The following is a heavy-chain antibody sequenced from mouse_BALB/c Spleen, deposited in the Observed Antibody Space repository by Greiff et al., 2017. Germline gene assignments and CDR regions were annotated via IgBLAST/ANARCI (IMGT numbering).Heavy chain of an antibody. J-gene: IGHJ2*01. CDR3: ARSIGSSGYYFDY. Sequence: QVQLQQSGAELVRPGSSVKISCKASGYAFSSYWMNWVKQRPGQGLEWIGQIYPGDGDTNYNGKFKGKATLTADKSSSTAYMQLSSLTSEDSAVYFCARSIGSSGYYFDYWGQGTTRTVSS. CDR2: IYPGDGDT. D-gene: IGHD3-1*01. V-gene: IGHV1-80*01. CDR1: GYAFSSYW.